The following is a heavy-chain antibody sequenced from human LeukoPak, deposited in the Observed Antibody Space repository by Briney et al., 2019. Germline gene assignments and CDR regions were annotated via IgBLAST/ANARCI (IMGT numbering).Heavy chain of an antibody. CDR1: GGTFSSYA. CDR2: IIPIFHTA. D-gene: IGHD2-15*01. V-gene: IGHV1-69*05. Sequence: SVKVSCKASGGTFSSYAISWVRQAPGQGLEWMGGIIPIFHTANYAQKFQGRVTITTDESTSTAYMDLNNLRSEDTAVYYCASALGYCSGGSCYSSGQPYDYWGQGTLVTVFS. J-gene: IGHJ4*02. CDR3: ASALGYCSGGSCYSSGQPYDY.